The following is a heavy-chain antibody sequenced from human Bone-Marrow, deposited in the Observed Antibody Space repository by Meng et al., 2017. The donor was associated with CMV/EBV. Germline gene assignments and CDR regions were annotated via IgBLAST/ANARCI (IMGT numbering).Heavy chain of an antibody. CDR3: ARVFGVVIGGWFDP. CDR2: INPNSGGT. J-gene: IGHJ5*02. D-gene: IGHD3-3*01. Sequence: ASVKVSCKASGYTFTGYYMHWVRQAPGQGLEWMGWINPNSGGTNYAQKFQGRVTITTDESTSTAYMELSSLRSEDTAVYYCARVFGVVIGGWFDPWGQGTLVTVSS. CDR1: GYTFTGYY. V-gene: IGHV1-2*02.